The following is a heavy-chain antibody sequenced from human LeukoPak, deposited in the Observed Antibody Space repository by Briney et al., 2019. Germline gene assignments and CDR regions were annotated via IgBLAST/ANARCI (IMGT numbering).Heavy chain of an antibody. CDR1: GYTFTGYY. CDR3: ARDFEINWGDPRGRGAFDI. D-gene: IGHD7-27*01. V-gene: IGHV1-46*01. CDR2: INPSGGST. Sequence: GASVKVSCRASGYTFTGYYMSWVRQAPGQGLEWMGWINPSGGSTSYAQKFQGRVTMTRDTSTSTVYMELSSLRSEDTAVYYCARDFEINWGDPRGRGAFDIWGQGTMVTVSS. J-gene: IGHJ3*02.